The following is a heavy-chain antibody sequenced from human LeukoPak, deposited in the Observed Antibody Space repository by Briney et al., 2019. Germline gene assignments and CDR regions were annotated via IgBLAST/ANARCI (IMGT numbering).Heavy chain of an antibody. CDR2: IYYSGST. CDR3: ARGYCSSTSCQPFDY. V-gene: IGHV4-59*01. Sequence: SETLSLTCTVSGGSISNYYWSWIRQPPGKGLEWIGYIYYSGSTNYNPSLKSRVTISVDTSKNQFSLKLSSVTAADTAVYYCARGYCSSTSCQPFDYWGQGTLVTVSS. CDR1: GGSISNYY. J-gene: IGHJ4*02. D-gene: IGHD2-2*01.